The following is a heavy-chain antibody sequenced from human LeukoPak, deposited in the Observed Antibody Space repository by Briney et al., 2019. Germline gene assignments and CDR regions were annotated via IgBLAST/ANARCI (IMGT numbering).Heavy chain of an antibody. V-gene: IGHV3-30*18. Sequence: GGSLRLFCAASGFTFSNYDMHWVRQAPGKGLEWVAVISYEGNNKYYADSVKGRFTISRDNSKNTLYVQMNSLRAEDTAVYYCAKSVTSVTTASLDYWGQGTLVTVSS. CDR3: AKSVTSVTTASLDY. D-gene: IGHD4-17*01. CDR2: ISYEGNNK. J-gene: IGHJ4*02. CDR1: GFTFSNYD.